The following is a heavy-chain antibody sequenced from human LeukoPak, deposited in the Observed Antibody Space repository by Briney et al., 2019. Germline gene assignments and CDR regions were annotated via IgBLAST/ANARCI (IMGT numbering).Heavy chain of an antibody. J-gene: IGHJ4*02. D-gene: IGHD3-22*01. V-gene: IGHV3-64*01. CDR2: ISSNGGST. CDR3: ARSGWHYDSSGYLDY. Sequence: GGSLRLSCAASGFTFGSYAMHWVRQAPGKGLEYVSAISSNGGSTYYANSMKGRFTISRDNSKNTLYLQMGSLRAEDMAVYYCARSGWHYDSSGYLDYWGQGTLVTVSS. CDR1: GFTFGSYA.